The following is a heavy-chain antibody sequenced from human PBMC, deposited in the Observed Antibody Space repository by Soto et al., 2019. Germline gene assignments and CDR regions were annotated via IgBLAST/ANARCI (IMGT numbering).Heavy chain of an antibody. D-gene: IGHD3-3*01. V-gene: IGHV3-30-3*01. CDR1: GFTFSTYA. CDR3: ARENDFWSGYGLDV. Sequence: GGSLRLSCAASGFTFSTYAMHWVRQAPGQGLEWVAVISYDGSNKYYADSLKGRFTISRDNSKNTLYLQMNSLRAEDTAVYYCARENDFWSGYGLDVWGQGTTVTVSS. CDR2: ISYDGSNK. J-gene: IGHJ6*02.